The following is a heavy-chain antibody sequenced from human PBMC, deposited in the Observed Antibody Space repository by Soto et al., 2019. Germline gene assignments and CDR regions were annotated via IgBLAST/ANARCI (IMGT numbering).Heavy chain of an antibody. CDR2: ISTNSRYI. D-gene: IGHD3-9*01. V-gene: IGHV3-21*01. Sequence: GGSLRLSCAASGFIFSSYRMNWVRQAPGKGLEWIASISTNSRYIYYADSVRGRFTVSRDNAKSSLYLQMNSLRAEDTAVYYCATQMDYNILTGYRPFDYWGQGTLVTVSS. CDR1: GFIFSSYR. J-gene: IGHJ4*02. CDR3: ATQMDYNILTGYRPFDY.